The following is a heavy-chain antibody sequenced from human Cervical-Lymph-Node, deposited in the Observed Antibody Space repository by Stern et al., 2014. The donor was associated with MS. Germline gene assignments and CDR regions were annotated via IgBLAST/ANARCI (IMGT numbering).Heavy chain of an antibody. CDR3: ARMMGSGYRHYFDY. D-gene: IGHD3-3*01. V-gene: IGHV2-70*04. Sequence: QVTLKESGPALVQPTQTLTLTCIFSGFSLITSGVRVSWIRQPPGKALEWLARIDWNDKTFYNTSLMTRLTISKDTSNNQVVLTMTNMDPMDTATYYCARMMGSGYRHYFDYWGQGTPVTVSS. CDR2: IDWNDKT. J-gene: IGHJ4*02. CDR1: GFSLITSGVR.